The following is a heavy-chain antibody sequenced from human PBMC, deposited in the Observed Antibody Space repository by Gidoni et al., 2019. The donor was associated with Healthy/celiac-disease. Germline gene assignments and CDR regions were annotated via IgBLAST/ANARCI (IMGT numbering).Heavy chain of an antibody. CDR2: IYYSGST. V-gene: IGHV4-30-4*01. D-gene: IGHD3-3*01. CDR3: ARDAAGDYDFWSGYTPHTH. CDR1: GGSLSSGDYY. Sequence: QVQLQESGPGLVKPSQTLSLTCTVSGGSLSSGDYYWSWIRQPPGKGLEWIGYIYYSGSTYYNPSLKSRVSISVDTSKNQFSLKLSSVTAADTAVYYCARDAAGDYDFWSGYTPHTHWGPGTLVTVSS. J-gene: IGHJ4*02.